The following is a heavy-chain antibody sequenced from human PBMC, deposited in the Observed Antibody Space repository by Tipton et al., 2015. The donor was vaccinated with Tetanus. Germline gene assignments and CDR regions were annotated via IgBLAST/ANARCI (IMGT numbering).Heavy chain of an antibody. J-gene: IGHJ6*02. Sequence: TLSLTCTVSGGSISSGGHYWGWIRQHPGKGLEWIGYIYYSGSTYYNPSLKSRVTISVDTSKNQFSLRLSSVTAADTAVYYCARDHGITWGGMGYYYGMDVWGQGTTVTVSS. CDR3: ARDHGITWGGMGYYYGMDV. CDR1: GGSISSGGHY. CDR2: IYYSGST. D-gene: IGHD3-16*01. V-gene: IGHV4-30-4*08.